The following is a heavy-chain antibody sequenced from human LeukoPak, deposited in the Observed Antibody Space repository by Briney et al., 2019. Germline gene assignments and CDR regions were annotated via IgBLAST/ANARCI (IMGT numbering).Heavy chain of an antibody. CDR2: INPNSGGT. J-gene: IGHJ5*02. CDR1: GYTFTGYY. Sequence: ASVKVSCKASGYTFTGYYMHWVRQAPGQGLEWMGWINPNSGGTNYAQKFQGRVTMTRDTSISTAYMELSRLRSDDTAVYYCARGPLPVLRYFDWFDPWGQGTLVTVSS. D-gene: IGHD3-9*01. V-gene: IGHV1-2*02. CDR3: ARGPLPVLRYFDWFDP.